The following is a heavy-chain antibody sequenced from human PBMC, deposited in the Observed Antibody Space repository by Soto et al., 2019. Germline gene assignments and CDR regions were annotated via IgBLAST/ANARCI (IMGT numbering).Heavy chain of an antibody. CDR3: AKDQAIAPYYFDY. CDR1: GFTFSSYA. Sequence: EVQLLESGGGLVQPGGSLRLSCAASGFTFSSYAMSWVRQAPGKGLEWVSAISGSGGSTYYADSVKGRFTISRDNSKNTLYLQMNSLKAEDTAVYYCAKDQAIAPYYFDYWGQGTLVTVSS. CDR2: ISGSGGST. J-gene: IGHJ4*02. V-gene: IGHV3-23*01. D-gene: IGHD6-13*01.